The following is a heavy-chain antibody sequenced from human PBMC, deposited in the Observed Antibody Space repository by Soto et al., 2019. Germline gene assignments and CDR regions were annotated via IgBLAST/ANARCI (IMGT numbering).Heavy chain of an antibody. D-gene: IGHD6-13*01. Sequence: QVQLVESGGGVFQPGRSLRLSCAASGFAFSSNGMHWVRQAPGKGLEWVAVISGDGKNKYYADSVKGRFTVSRDNSKNTVFLQMNSLRAEDTAVYYCVKDRSLSWIFDYWGQGTLVTVSS. CDR1: GFAFSSNG. V-gene: IGHV3-30*18. CDR2: ISGDGKNK. CDR3: VKDRSLSWIFDY. J-gene: IGHJ4*02.